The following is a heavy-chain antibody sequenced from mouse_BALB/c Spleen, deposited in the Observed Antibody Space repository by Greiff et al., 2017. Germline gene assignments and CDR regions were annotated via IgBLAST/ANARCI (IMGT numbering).Heavy chain of an antibody. D-gene: IGHD1-2*01. CDR1: GFTFSSYT. CDR2: ISSGGSYT. J-gene: IGHJ2*01. Sequence: DVKLVESGGGLVKPGGSLKLSCAASGFTFSSYTMSWVRQTPEKRLEWVATISSGGSYTYYPDSVKGRFTISRDNAKNTLYLQMSSLKSEDTAMYYCTRDLTITTALDYWGQGTTLTVSS. CDR3: TRDLTITTALDY. V-gene: IGHV5-6-4*01.